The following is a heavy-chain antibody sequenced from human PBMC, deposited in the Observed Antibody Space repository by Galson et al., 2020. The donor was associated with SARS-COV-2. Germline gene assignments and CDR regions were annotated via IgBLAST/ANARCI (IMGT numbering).Heavy chain of an antibody. V-gene: IGHV1-18*01. D-gene: IGHD1-26*01. CDR1: GYTFTTYG. Sequence: SSVKVTCKASGYTFTTYGFIWVRQAPGQVLEWMGWISVYNGNTNYPQRLQGRVTMTTDTSTSTAYMELTSLRSDDTAVYYCARVVGATPSDYWGQGTLVTVSS. CDR3: ARVVGATPSDY. CDR2: ISVYNGNT. J-gene: IGHJ4*02.